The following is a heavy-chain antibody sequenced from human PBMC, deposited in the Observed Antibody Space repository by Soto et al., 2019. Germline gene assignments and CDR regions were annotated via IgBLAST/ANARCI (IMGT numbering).Heavy chain of an antibody. CDR2: ISSSSSYI. J-gene: IGHJ4*02. D-gene: IGHD2-15*01. V-gene: IGHV3-21*01. CDR1: GFTFSSYS. Sequence: PGGSLRLSCAASGFTFSSYSMDWVRQATGKGLEWVSSISSSSSYIYYADSVKGRFTISRDNAKNSLYLQMNSLRAEDTAVYYCARPGYCSGGSCYAPDYWGQGTLVTVSS. CDR3: ARPGYCSGGSCYAPDY.